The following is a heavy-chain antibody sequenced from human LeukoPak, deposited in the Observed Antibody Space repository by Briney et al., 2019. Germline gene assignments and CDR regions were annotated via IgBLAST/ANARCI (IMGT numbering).Heavy chain of an antibody. CDR1: GYTFTSYG. D-gene: IGHD3-10*01. CDR2: MNPNSGNT. J-gene: IGHJ4*02. Sequence: GASVKVSCKASGYTFTSYGISWVRQATGQGLEWMGWMNPNSGNTGYAQKFQGRVTMTRNTSISTAYMELSSLRSEDTAVYYCARLNMVRGVIISFDYWGQGTLVTVSS. CDR3: ARLNMVRGVIISFDY. V-gene: IGHV1-8*02.